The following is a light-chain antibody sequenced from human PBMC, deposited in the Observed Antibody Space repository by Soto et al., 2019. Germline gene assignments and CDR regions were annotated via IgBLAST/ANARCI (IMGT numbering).Light chain of an antibody. CDR1: ISNVGSYNL. CDR3: CSYAGGRV. J-gene: IGLJ3*02. V-gene: IGLV2-23*02. CDR2: EVT. Sequence: QSALTQPASVSGSPGQSITISCTGTISNVGSYNLVSWYQQHPGKAPKLIIYEVTKRPSGVSNRFSGSKSGNTASLTISGLQTEDEADYFCCSYAGGRVFGGGTQLTVL.